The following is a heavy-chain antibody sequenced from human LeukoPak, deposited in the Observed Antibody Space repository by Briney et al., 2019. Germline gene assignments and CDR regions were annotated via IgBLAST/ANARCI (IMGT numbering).Heavy chain of an antibody. CDR1: GGSISSGSYY. D-gene: IGHD3-16*01. CDR3: ARARYEGRYPRGGGATTLKIDAFDI. Sequence: SQTLSLTCTVSGGSISSGSYYWSWIRQPAGKGLEWIGRIYTSESTNYNPSLKSRVTISVDTSKNQFSLKLSSVTAADTAVYYCARARYEGRYPRGGGATTLKIDAFDIWGQGTMVTVSS. V-gene: IGHV4-61*02. CDR2: IYTSEST. J-gene: IGHJ3*02.